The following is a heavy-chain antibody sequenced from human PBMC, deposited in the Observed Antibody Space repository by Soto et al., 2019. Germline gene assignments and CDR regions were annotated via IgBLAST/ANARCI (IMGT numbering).Heavy chain of an antibody. CDR2: ISAYNGNT. J-gene: IGHJ6*02. D-gene: IGHD1-26*01. Sequence: QVQLVQSGAEVKKPGASVKVSCKASGYTFTSYGISWVRQAPGQGLEWMGWISAYNGNTIYAQKLQGRVTMTTDTXTXXAYMELRSLRSDDTAVYYCARSGSSTSYYYYGMDVWGQGTTVTVSS. CDR3: ARSGSSTSYYYYGMDV. V-gene: IGHV1-18*01. CDR1: GYTFTSYG.